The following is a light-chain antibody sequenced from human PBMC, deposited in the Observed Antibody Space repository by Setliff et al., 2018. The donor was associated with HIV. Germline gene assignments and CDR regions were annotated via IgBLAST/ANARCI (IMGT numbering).Light chain of an antibody. Sequence: DIQMTQSPSSLSASVGDRVTITCRASQGIRNSLAWYQRKAGKAPKLLLYAASRLESGVPSRFSGSGSGTDYTLTISSLQPEDFATYYCQQYYSTPPTFGQGTRLEIK. CDR2: AAS. V-gene: IGKV1-NL1*01. CDR1: QGIRNS. CDR3: QQYYSTPPT. J-gene: IGKJ5*01.